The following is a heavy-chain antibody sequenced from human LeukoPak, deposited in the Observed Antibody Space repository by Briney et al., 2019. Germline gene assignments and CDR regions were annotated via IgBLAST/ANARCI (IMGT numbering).Heavy chain of an antibody. Sequence: SETLSLTCSVSGYSISSGYYWGWIRQPPGKGLEWIGSVYHSGSTYYNPSLKSRVIISVDMSKNQFSLKLSSVTAADTAVYYCARGATSYYETNFRGWFDPWGQGTLVIVSS. CDR1: GYSISSGYY. CDR2: VYHSGST. J-gene: IGHJ5*02. D-gene: IGHD3-22*01. CDR3: ARGATSYYETNFRGWFDP. V-gene: IGHV4-38-2*02.